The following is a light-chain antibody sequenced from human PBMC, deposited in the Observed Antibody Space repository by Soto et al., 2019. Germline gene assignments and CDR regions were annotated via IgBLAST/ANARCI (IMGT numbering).Light chain of an antibody. J-gene: IGKJ4*01. CDR3: QQYNNWPLT. CDR2: GAS. CDR1: QSVDSN. Sequence: EIVMTQSPDTLSVSPGERATLSCRASQSVDSNLVWYQQKPGQAPRLLISGASTRATGIPARFSGSGSGTDFTLTISSLQSEDFAVYYCQQYNNWPLTFGGGTKVEIK. V-gene: IGKV3D-15*01.